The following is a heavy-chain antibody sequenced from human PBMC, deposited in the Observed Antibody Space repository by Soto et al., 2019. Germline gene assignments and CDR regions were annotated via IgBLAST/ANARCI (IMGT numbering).Heavy chain of an antibody. CDR3: ARAIGWEDGMDV. J-gene: IGHJ6*02. CDR2: INPSGRST. CDR1: GYTFTSYY. D-gene: IGHD1-26*01. V-gene: IGHV1-46*01. Sequence: QVQLVQSGAEVKKPGASVKVSCKASGYTFTSYYMHWVRQAPGQGLEWMGIINPSGRSTSYAQKFPGRVTMTRDTSTSTVYMELSSLRSEDTAVYYCARAIGWEDGMDVWGQGTTVTVSS.